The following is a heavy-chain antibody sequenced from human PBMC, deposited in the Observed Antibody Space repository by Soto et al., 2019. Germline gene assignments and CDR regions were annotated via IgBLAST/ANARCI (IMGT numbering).Heavy chain of an antibody. CDR1: GFTFSDYG. CDR3: ARVSKNWEDDY. J-gene: IGHJ4*01. D-gene: IGHD7-27*01. Sequence: EVQLVESGGGLVQPGGSLRLSCSVSGFTFSDYGVNWVRQAPGKGLEWISYISSGSDTIYYAESVQGRFTISRDDAKNSLFLQMNNLRNEDTAVYYCARVSKNWEDDYWGHGTLVTVSS. V-gene: IGHV3-48*02. CDR2: ISSGSDTI.